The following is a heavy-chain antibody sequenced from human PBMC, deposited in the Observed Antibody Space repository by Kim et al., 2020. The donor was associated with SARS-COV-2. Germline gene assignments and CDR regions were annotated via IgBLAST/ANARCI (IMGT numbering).Heavy chain of an antibody. J-gene: IGHJ4*02. CDR1: GFTFSSYG. Sequence: GGSLRLSCAASGFTFSSYGMHWVRQAPGKGLEWVAVIWYDGSNKYYPDSVKGRFTISRDNSKNTLYLQMNSLRAEDTAVYYCARDLGIAAADTDLDYWGQGTLVTVSS. CDR2: IWYDGSNK. D-gene: IGHD6-13*01. V-gene: IGHV3-33*08. CDR3: ARDLGIAAADTDLDY.